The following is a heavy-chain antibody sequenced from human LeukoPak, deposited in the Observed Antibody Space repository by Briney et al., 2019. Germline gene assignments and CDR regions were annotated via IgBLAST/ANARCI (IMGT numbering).Heavy chain of an antibody. CDR3: ARGYITMVRGVIITVAQYYFDY. CDR2: MNPNSGNT. CDR1: GYTFTSYD. J-gene: IGHJ4*02. V-gene: IGHV1-8*01. Sequence: ASVKVSCKASGYTFTSYDINWVRQATGQGLEWMGWMNPNSGNTGYAQKFQGRVTMTRNTSISIAYMELSSLRSEDTAVYYCARGYITMVRGVIITVAQYYFDYWGQGTLVTVSS. D-gene: IGHD3-10*01.